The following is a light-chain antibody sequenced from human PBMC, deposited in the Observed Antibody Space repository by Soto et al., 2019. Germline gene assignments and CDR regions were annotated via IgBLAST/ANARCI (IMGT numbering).Light chain of an antibody. CDR1: QSLGGN. J-gene: IGKJ1*01. CDR3: HQYNNWPPWT. V-gene: IGKV3-15*01. Sequence: EIVMTQSPATLAVSPGDTATLSCRASQSLGGNLAWYQQKPGQAPRLLIFRASSRAKGVPARFSASGSGTEVTLTISGLQSEDFAVYYCHQYNNWPPWTFGPVTKVEIK. CDR2: RAS.